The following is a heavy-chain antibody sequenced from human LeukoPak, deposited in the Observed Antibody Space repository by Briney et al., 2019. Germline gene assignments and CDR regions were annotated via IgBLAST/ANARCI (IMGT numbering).Heavy chain of an antibody. J-gene: IGHJ3*01. Sequence: GGSLRLSCAASGFTFSSYGMSWVRQAPGKGLEWVSAISGSGGSTYYADSVKGRFTISRDNAKNSLYLQMNSLRAEDTAVYYCAKDLRWLAFDLWGQGTMVTVSS. V-gene: IGHV3-23*01. CDR3: AKDLRWLAFDL. D-gene: IGHD6-19*01. CDR1: GFTFSSYG. CDR2: ISGSGGST.